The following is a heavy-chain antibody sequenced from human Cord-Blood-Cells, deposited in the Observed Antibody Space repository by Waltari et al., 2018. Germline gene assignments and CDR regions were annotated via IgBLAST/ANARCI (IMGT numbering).Heavy chain of an antibody. Sequence: QVQLVQSGAEVKKPGASVKGSCKASGYTFTGYYMHWVRQAPGKGLEWMGWINPNSGGTNYAQKFQGRVTMTRDTSISTAYMELSRLRSDDTAVYYCARDTERHYYYGMDVWGQGTTVTVSS. V-gene: IGHV1-2*02. CDR2: INPNSGGT. CDR3: ARDTERHYYYGMDV. D-gene: IGHD2-8*02. CDR1: GYTFTGYY. J-gene: IGHJ6*02.